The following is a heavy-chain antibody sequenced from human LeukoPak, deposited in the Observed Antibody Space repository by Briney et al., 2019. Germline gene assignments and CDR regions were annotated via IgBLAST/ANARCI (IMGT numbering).Heavy chain of an antibody. D-gene: IGHD1-26*01. J-gene: IGHJ4*02. V-gene: IGHV3-33*06. CDR2: VWSGGKNK. CDR3: AKDGQVGAIGYFDY. Sequence: GTSLRLSCAASGFIFSTYGMHWVRQAPGKGLEWVAVVWSGGKNKYYSDSVKGRFTISRDNSKNTLYLEMNSLRAEDTAVYYCAKDGQVGAIGYFDYRGQGTLVTVSS. CDR1: GFIFSTYG.